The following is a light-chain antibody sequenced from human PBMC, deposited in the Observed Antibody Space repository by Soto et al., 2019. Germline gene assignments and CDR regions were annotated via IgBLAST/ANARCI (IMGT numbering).Light chain of an antibody. J-gene: IGKJ2*01. Sequence: DIQMTQSPSTLSASVGDRVTVTCRASQTIGTWLAWYQQKPGKAPKLLIYKASNLEPGIPSRFSGSGSGTEFTLTISSLQPDDFATYYCQQYDPSSYTFGQGTKLEVK. V-gene: IGKV1-5*03. CDR2: KAS. CDR3: QQYDPSSYT. CDR1: QTIGTW.